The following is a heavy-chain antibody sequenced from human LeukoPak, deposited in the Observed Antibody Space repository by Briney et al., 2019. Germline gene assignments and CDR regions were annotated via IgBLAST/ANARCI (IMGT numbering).Heavy chain of an antibody. CDR1: GFTFNNYN. V-gene: IGHV3-21*01. D-gene: IGHD6-19*01. Sequence: GGSLRLSCAASGFTFNNYNMNWVRQAPGKGLEWVSSISSISSSYIYYADSVKGRFTISRDNAKNSLYLQMNSLRAEDTAVYYCATGSSGWYSSAKLVDYWGQGTLVTVSS. J-gene: IGHJ4*02. CDR2: ISSISSSYI. CDR3: ATGSSGWYSSAKLVDY.